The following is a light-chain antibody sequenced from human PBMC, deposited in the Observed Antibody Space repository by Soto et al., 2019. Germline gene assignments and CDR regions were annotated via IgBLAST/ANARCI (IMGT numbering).Light chain of an antibody. V-gene: IGKV3-15*01. CDR2: DAS. CDR3: QQYNNWPPT. CDR1: QSVRSN. Sequence: EVVMTHTPATLSVTPGERSTFSCRASQSVRSNLAWYQQKPGQAPRLRIYDASTRAPGIPARCSGSGSGTELTLTSSSLQSEDFAIYHCQQYNNWPPTFGHGTRLEIK. J-gene: IGKJ5*01.